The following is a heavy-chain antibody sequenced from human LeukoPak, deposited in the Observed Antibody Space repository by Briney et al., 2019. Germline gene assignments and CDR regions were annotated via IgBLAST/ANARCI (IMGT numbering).Heavy chain of an antibody. V-gene: IGHV3-21*01. CDR2: ISSSSSYI. CDR1: GFTFSSYS. J-gene: IGHJ4*02. CDR3: ARDSAYTVTVDY. Sequence: GGSLRLSCAASGFTFSSYSMNWVRQAPGKGLEWVSSISSSSSYIYYADSVKGRFTISRDNAKNSLYLQMNSLRAEDTAVYYCARDSAYTVTVDYWGQGTLVTVSS. D-gene: IGHD4-11*01.